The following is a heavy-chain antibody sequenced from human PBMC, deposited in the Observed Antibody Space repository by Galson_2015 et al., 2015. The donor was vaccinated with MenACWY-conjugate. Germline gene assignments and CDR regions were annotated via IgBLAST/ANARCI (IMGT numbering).Heavy chain of an antibody. J-gene: IGHJ5*02. CDR3: TRGNGRYGRFDP. V-gene: IGHV3-74*01. CDR2: INSDGSST. Sequence: SLRLSCAASEFTLSGYWMHWVRHAPGKGLVWVSRINSDGSSTSYAESVKGRFTISRDNAKNTLYLQMNSLGAEDTAVYYCTRGNGRYGRFDPWGQGTLVTVSS. CDR1: EFTLSGYW. D-gene: IGHD2-8*01.